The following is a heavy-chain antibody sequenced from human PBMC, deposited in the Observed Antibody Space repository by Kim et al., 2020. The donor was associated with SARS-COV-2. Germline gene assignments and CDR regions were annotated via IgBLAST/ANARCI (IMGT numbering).Heavy chain of an antibody. J-gene: IGHJ4*02. CDR1: GFTFTDYA. Sequence: GGSLRLSCAASGFTFTDYAMHWVRQAPGKGLQWVSYISSGGDDTNYADSVRGRFTISRDNSKNTLYLEMNSLRAEDTAVYYCAKSLSSVNYMKIDYWGQGTLVTVSS. D-gene: IGHD4-4*01. CDR3: AKSLSSVNYMKIDY. CDR2: ISSGGDDT. V-gene: IGHV3-23*01.